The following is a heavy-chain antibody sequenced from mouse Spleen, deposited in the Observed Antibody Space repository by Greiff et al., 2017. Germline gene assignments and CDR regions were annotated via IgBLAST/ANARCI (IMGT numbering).Heavy chain of an antibody. V-gene: IGHV1-4*01. CDR1: GYTFTSYT. J-gene: IGHJ3*01. Sequence: VQLQESGAELARPGASVKMSCKASGYTFTSYTMHWVKQRPGQGLEWIGYINPSSGYTKYNQKFKDKATLTADKSSSTAYMQLSSLTSEDSAVYYCARDGNEAWFAYWGQGTLVTVSA. CDR3: ARDGNEAWFAY. CDR2: INPSSGYT. D-gene: IGHD2-1*01.